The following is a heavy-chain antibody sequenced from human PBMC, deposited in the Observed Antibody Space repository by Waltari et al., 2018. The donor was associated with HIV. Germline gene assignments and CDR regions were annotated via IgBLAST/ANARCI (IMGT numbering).Heavy chain of an antibody. Sequence: QLQLQESGPSLVKPSATLSLTCNVSGDSISSRNYYWGWIRQPTGKGLEWIGSFYHSGATYYNPSLKSRVAIFVDVSKNQFSLEVSSVTAADTAIYYCATTAFYYESSGFFWGQGALVSVSA. D-gene: IGHD3-22*01. J-gene: IGHJ4*02. CDR3: ATTAFYYESSGFF. CDR2: FYHSGAT. V-gene: IGHV4-39*01. CDR1: GDSISSRNYY.